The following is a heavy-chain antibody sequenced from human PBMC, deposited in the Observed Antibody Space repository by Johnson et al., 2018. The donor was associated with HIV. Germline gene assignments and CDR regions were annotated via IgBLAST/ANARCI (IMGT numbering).Heavy chain of an antibody. J-gene: IGHJ3*02. CDR2: ISYDGSNK. V-gene: IGHV3-30*04. CDR1: GFTFSSYA. CDR3: AKERQLVRAFDI. Sequence: MQLVESGGGVVQPGRSLRLSCAASGFTFSSYAMHWVRQAPGKGLEWVAVISYDGSNKYYADSVKGRFTISRDNSKNTLYLQMNSLRAVDTAVYYCAKERQLVRAFDIWGQGTMVTVSS. D-gene: IGHD6-6*01.